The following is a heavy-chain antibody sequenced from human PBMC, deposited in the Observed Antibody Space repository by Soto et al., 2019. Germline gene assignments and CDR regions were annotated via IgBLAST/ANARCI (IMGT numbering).Heavy chain of an antibody. Sequence: GASVKVSCKASGYTFTSYGISRVRQAPGQGLEWMGWISAYNGNTNYAQKLQGRVTMTTDTSTSTAYMELRSLRPDDTAVYYCARGYITMLGLDFDYWGQGTLVTVSS. V-gene: IGHV1-18*01. CDR1: GYTFTSYG. D-gene: IGHD3-10*02. J-gene: IGHJ4*02. CDR3: ARGYITMLGLDFDY. CDR2: ISAYNGNT.